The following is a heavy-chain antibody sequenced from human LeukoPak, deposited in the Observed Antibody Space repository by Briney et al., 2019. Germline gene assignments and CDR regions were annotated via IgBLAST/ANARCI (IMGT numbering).Heavy chain of an antibody. D-gene: IGHD1-26*01. V-gene: IGHV4-34*01. Sequence: SETLSLTCAVYGGSFTGYYWSWIRQPPGKGLQWIGEINHSGSTKYNPSLKSRITISVDTSKNQFSLKLSSVTAADTAVYYCARVWVRGAIDYWGQGTLVTVSS. CDR3: ARVWVRGAIDY. CDR2: INHSGST. CDR1: GGSFTGYY. J-gene: IGHJ4*02.